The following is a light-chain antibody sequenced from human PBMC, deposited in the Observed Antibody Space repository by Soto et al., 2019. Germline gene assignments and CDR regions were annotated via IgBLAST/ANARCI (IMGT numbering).Light chain of an antibody. V-gene: IGKV3-20*01. CDR2: GAS. CDR3: QQYGSSPRT. J-gene: IGKJ1*01. Sequence: EIVLTQSPGTLSLSPGERATLSCGASQSVSSNFLAWYQHKPGQAPRLLIYGASNRATDIPGRFSGSGSGTDFTLTISRLEPEDFAVYYCQQYGSSPRTFGQGTKVDIK. CDR1: QSVSSNF.